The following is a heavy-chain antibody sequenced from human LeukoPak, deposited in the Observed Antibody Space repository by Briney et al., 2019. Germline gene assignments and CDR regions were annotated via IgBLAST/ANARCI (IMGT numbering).Heavy chain of an antibody. CDR2: TSGSGRSI. V-gene: IGHV3-23*01. D-gene: IGHD2-15*01. CDR3: AKGNFLLRNGMDV. Sequence: GGSLRLSCAASGFTFSSYAMSWVRQAPGKGLEWVSGTSGSGRSIHYADSVKGRFTISRDNSKNTLYLQMSSLRADDTAVYFCAKGNFLLRNGMDVWGQGTTVTVSS. CDR1: GFTFSSYA. J-gene: IGHJ6*02.